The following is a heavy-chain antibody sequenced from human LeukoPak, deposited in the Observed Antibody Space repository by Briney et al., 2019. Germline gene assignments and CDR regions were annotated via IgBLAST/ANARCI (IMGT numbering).Heavy chain of an antibody. D-gene: IGHD3-10*01. CDR3: AGSRLEEVSASGSGKDV. CDR2: IFPTFGLT. J-gene: IGHJ6*02. Sequence: SVKVSCKASGGAFTTHSISWVRQAPGEGLEWMGRIFPTFGLTNYAQKFQGRVTISADKSTNTAYMELSSLGSEDTAVYFCAGSRLEEVSASGSGKDVWGQGTMVTVSS. CDR1: GGAFTTHS. V-gene: IGHV1-69*02.